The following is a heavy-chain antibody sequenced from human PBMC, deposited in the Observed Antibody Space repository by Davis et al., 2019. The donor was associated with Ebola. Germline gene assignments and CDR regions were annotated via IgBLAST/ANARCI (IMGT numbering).Heavy chain of an antibody. CDR1: GDSIRSYY. D-gene: IGHD7-27*01. Sequence: SETLSLTCTVSGDSIRSYYWSWIRQPPGKGLEWIGYIYYSGSTNYNPSLKSRVTISVDTSKNQFSLKLSSVTAADTAVYYCARDRTNWGNYYYYMDVWGKGTTVTVSS. CDR3: ARDRTNWGNYYYYMDV. CDR2: IYYSGST. V-gene: IGHV4-59*01. J-gene: IGHJ6*03.